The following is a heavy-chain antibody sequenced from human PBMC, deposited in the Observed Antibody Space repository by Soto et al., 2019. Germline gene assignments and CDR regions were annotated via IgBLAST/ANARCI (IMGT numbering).Heavy chain of an antibody. J-gene: IGHJ6*02. V-gene: IGHV4-31*03. CDR1: GGSISSGGYY. CDR2: IYYSGRT. Sequence: SETLSLTCTVSGGSISSGGYYWSWIRQHPGKGLEWIGYIYYSGRTYYNPSLKSRVTIPVDTSKNQFSLKLSSVTAADTAGYYCATVVVPAAPHHDYSYGMDVWGQGTTVTVS. CDR3: ATVVVPAAPHHDYSYGMDV. D-gene: IGHD2-2*01.